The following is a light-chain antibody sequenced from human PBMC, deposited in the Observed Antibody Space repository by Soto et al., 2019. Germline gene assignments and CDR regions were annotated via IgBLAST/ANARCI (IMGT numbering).Light chain of an antibody. CDR3: CSYVGGSIYVL. V-gene: IGLV2-11*01. Sequence: QSALTQPRSVSGSPRQSVTISCTGTSSDFGSSKYVSWYQQHPGKAPRLIIYDVTKRPSGVPDRFSGSKSGNTASLTISGLLADDEATYYCCSYVGGSIYVLFGGGTKLTVL. J-gene: IGLJ2*01. CDR1: SSDFGSSKY. CDR2: DVT.